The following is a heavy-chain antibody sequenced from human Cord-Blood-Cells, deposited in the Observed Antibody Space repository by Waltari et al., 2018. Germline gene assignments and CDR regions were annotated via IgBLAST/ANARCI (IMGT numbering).Heavy chain of an antibody. D-gene: IGHD2-21*01. V-gene: IGHV4-4*07. J-gene: IGHJ6*02. CDR2: IDTSGST. Sequence: QVQLQESGPGLVKPSETLALTCAVSGASVSSYYCSWIQQPAGKGLEWIARIDTSGSTLYNPSRKRRVTMSADTCETQCSPKLSAVSATDTTVYDGARQAGVDYYYGRDVGGEGTTVTV. CDR1: GASVSSYY. CDR3: ARQAGVDYYYGRDV.